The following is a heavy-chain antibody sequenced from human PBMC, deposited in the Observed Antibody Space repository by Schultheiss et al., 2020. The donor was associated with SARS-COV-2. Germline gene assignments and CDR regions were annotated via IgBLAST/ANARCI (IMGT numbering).Heavy chain of an antibody. CDR1: GFTFSSYA. J-gene: IGHJ4*02. Sequence: GGSLRLSCAASGFTFSSYAMSWVRQAPGKGLVWVSRVNEDGRTTTYADSVKGRFTIFRDNAKNTLYLQMNSLRVEDTAVYYCARWAPITDPPNWGQGTLVTVSS. CDR3: ARWAPITDPPN. D-gene: IGHD3-10*01. V-gene: IGHV3-74*03. CDR2: VNEDGRTT.